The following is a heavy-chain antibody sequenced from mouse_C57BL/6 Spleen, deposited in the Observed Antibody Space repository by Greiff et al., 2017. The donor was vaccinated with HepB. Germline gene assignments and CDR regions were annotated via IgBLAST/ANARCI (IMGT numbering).Heavy chain of an antibody. D-gene: IGHD1-1*01. CDR3: ARDSDYYGSSPYYFDY. J-gene: IGHJ2*01. Sequence: VQLQQSGPELVKPGASVKISCKASGYAFSSSWMNWVKQRPGKGLEWIGRIYPGDGDTNYNGKFKGKATLTADKSSSTAYMQLSSLTSEDSAVYFCARDSDYYGSSPYYFDYWGQGTTLTVSS. CDR2: IYPGDGDT. V-gene: IGHV1-82*01. CDR1: GYAFSSSW.